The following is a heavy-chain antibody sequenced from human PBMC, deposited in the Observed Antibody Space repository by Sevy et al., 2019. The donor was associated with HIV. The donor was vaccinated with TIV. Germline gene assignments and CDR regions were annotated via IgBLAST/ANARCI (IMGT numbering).Heavy chain of an antibody. V-gene: IGHV1-69*13. CDR3: AREDSYGRGATTNYFGY. D-gene: IGHD5-18*01. J-gene: IGHJ4*02. CDR1: GGTFSSYA. Sequence: ASVKVSCKASGGTFSSYAISWVRQAPGQGLELMGGIIPIFGTANYAQKFQGRVTITADESTSTAYMELSSLRSEDTAVYYCAREDSYGRGATTNYFGYWGQGTLVTVSS. CDR2: IIPIFGTA.